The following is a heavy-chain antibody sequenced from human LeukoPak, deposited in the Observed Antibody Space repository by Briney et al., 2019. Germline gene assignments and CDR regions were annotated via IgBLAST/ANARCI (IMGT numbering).Heavy chain of an antibody. CDR1: GYTFTSYA. V-gene: IGHV1-3*01. J-gene: IGHJ4*02. CDR3: VRAAISKDGSGYFY. D-gene: IGHD3-22*01. CDR2: INAGNGNT. Sequence: ASVKVSCKASGYTFTSYAMHWVRQAPGQRLEWTGWINAGNGNTKYSQKFQGRATMTTDTSTSTAYMELRSLRSDDTAVYCCVRAAISKDGSGYFYWGQGTLVTVSS.